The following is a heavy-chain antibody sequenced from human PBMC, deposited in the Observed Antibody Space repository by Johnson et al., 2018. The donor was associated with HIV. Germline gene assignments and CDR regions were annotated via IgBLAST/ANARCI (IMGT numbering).Heavy chain of an antibody. D-gene: IGHD3-22*01. Sequence: VQLVESGGGVVQPGRSLRLSCAASGFTFSSYGMHWVRQAPGKGLEWVAVIWYDGSNKYFVDSVKGRFTISRDNSKNSLYLQMNSLRAEDTAVYYCARGWRGITMIDAFDIWGLGTMVTVSS. CDR3: ARGWRGITMIDAFDI. J-gene: IGHJ3*02. CDR1: GFTFSSYG. V-gene: IGHV3-33*01. CDR2: IWYDGSNK.